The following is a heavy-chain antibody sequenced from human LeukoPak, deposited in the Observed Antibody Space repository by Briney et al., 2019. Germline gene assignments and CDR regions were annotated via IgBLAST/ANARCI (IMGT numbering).Heavy chain of an antibody. CDR1: GFTVSSNY. V-gene: IGHV3-53*04. CDR2: IYSGGST. D-gene: IGHD2-21*02. CDR3: ACGDCYSNHESPFDY. J-gene: IGHJ4*02. Sequence: GGSLRLSCAASGFTVSSNYMSWVRQAPGKGLEWVSVIYSGGSTYYADSVKGRFTISRHNSKNTLYLQMNSVRAEDTAVYYCACGDCYSNHESPFDYWGQGTLVTVSS.